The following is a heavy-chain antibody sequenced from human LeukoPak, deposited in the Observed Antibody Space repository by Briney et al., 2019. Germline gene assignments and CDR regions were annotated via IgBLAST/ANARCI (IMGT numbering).Heavy chain of an antibody. CDR2: MNPNSGNT. J-gene: IGHJ5*02. Sequence: GASVTVSCTASGYTFTSYDINWVRQATGQGLEWMGWMNPNSGNTGYAQKFQGRVTMTRNTSISTAYMELSSLRSEDTAVYYCARTPLLTTVKPLKKNWFDPWGQGTLVTVSS. CDR3: ARTPLLTTVKPLKKNWFDP. CDR1: GYTFTSYD. D-gene: IGHD4-11*01. V-gene: IGHV1-8*01.